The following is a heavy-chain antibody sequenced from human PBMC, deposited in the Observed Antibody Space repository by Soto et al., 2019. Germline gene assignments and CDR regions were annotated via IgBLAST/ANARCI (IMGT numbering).Heavy chain of an antibody. Sequence: AGSLGIAFAACGFSFSDYYMGWIRQAPGKGLEWVSYISSSGSTIYYADSVKGRFTISRDDSKNTVYLQMNSLKIDDTAVYYCTSRRDWTAVDPFDYWGLGTLVTVSS. CDR3: TSRRDWTAVDPFDY. J-gene: IGHJ4*02. V-gene: IGHV3-11*01. CDR2: ISSSGSTI. CDR1: GFSFSDYY. D-gene: IGHD5-18*01.